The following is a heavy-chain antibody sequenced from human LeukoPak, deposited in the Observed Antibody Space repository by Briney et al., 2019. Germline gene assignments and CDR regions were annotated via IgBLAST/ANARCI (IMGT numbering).Heavy chain of an antibody. V-gene: IGHV1-8*03. Sequence: GASVKVSCKASGYTFTSYDINWVRQATGQGLEWMGWMNPNSGNTGYAQKFQGRVTITRNTSISTAYMELSSLRSEDTAVYYCARNIVGATGIFGYWGQGTLVTVSS. CDR1: GYTFTSYD. CDR3: ARNIVGATGIFGY. CDR2: MNPNSGNT. D-gene: IGHD1-26*01. J-gene: IGHJ4*02.